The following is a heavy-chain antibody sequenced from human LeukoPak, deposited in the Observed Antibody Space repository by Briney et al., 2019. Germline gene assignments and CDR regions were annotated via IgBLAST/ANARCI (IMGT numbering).Heavy chain of an antibody. CDR3: AKDPGRAVAADY. Sequence: PGGSLRLSCAASGFTFSSYEMNWVRQAPGKGLEWVAVISYDGSNKYYADSVKGRFTISRDNSKNTLYLQMNSLRAEDTAVYYCAKDPGRAVAADYWGQGTLVTVSS. CDR1: GFTFSSYE. J-gene: IGHJ4*02. D-gene: IGHD6-19*01. V-gene: IGHV3-30*18. CDR2: ISYDGSNK.